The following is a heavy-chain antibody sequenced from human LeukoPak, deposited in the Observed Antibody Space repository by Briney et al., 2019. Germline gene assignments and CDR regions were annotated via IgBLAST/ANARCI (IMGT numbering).Heavy chain of an antibody. CDR2: IHYIRDGP. CDR1: GFRFSRYA. J-gene: IGHJ5*02. D-gene: IGHD6-19*01. Sequence: PAGPLRLSCVGSGFRFSRYAMSWVRQAPGKGLEWVATIHYIRDGPYYADSVEGRFTISRDDSKNTVYLQMNSLRVEDTAIYYCARCVTGWPNWFALWGQGTLVTVSS. CDR3: ARCVTGWPNWFAL. V-gene: IGHV3-23*01.